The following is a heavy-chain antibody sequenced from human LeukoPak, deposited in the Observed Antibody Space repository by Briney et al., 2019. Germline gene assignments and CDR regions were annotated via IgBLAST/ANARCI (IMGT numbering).Heavy chain of an antibody. J-gene: IGHJ4*02. D-gene: IGHD4-17*01. CDR1: GGSISGYF. CDR2: IYYTGSS. Sequence: SETLSLTCTVSGGSISGYFWYWIRQPPGRGLEWIGYIYYTGSSNYNPSLKSRVTISLDTSKNQFSLKLGSVTAADTAVYYCARAGFGDDKYYFDYWGQGTLVTVSS. V-gene: IGHV4-59*01. CDR3: ARAGFGDDKYYFDY.